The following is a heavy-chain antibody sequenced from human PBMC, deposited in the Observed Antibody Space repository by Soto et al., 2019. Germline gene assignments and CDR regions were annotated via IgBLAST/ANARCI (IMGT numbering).Heavy chain of an antibody. J-gene: IGHJ4*02. CDR2: VFHSGSA. Sequence: QLQLHESGPGLVKPSGTLSLTCGLSGGSLTTPVWWTWVRLRPGKGLEWIGEVFHSGSANYNPSLHRRVTISVDKSTNQFSLRLSSVTAADTAVYYCARKAWTRLDYWGQGALVTVSS. CDR1: GGSLTTPVW. D-gene: IGHD1-1*01. CDR3: ARKAWTRLDY. V-gene: IGHV4-4*02.